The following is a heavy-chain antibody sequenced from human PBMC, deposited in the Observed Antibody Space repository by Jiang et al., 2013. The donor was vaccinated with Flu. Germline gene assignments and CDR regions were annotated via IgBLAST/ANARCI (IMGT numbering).Heavy chain of an antibody. CDR3: ARVPGARVDTAMVDY. CDR1: GGTFSSYA. CDR2: IIPIFGTA. D-gene: IGHD5-18*01. J-gene: IGHJ4*02. Sequence: CKASGGTFSSYAISWVRQAPGQGLEWMGGIIPIFGTANYAQKFQGRVTITADESTSTAYMELSSLRSEDTAVYYCARVPGARVDTAMVDYWGQGTLVTVSS. V-gene: IGHV1-69*01.